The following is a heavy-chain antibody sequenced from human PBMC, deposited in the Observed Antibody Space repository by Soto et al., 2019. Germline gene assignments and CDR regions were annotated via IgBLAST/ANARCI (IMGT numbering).Heavy chain of an antibody. V-gene: IGHV3-30*18. CDR3: AKRDSHSIVVVPAAIDIAAAGLDY. Sequence: GGSLRLSCAASGLTFSSYGMHWVRQAPGKGLEWVAVISYDGSNKYYADSVKGRFTISRDNSKNTLYLQMNSLRAEDTAVYYCAKRDSHSIVVVPAAIDIAAAGLDYWGQGTLVTVSS. CDR1: GLTFSSYG. D-gene: IGHD2-2*01. J-gene: IGHJ4*02. CDR2: ISYDGSNK.